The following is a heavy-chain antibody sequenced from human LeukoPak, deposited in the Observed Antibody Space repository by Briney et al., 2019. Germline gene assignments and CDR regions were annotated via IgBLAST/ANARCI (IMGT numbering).Heavy chain of an antibody. CDR2: IYYGGST. CDR3: ASLYSSSWYDAFDI. V-gene: IGHV4-59*01. CDR1: GGSISSYY. Sequence: SSETLSLTCTVSGGSISSYYWSWIRQPPGKGLEWIGYIYYGGSTNHNPSLKSRVTISVDTSKNQFSLKLSSVTAADTAVYYCASLYSSSWYDAFDIWGQGTMVTVSS. D-gene: IGHD6-13*01. J-gene: IGHJ3*02.